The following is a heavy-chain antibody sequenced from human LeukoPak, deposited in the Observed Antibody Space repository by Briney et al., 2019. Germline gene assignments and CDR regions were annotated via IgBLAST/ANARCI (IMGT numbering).Heavy chain of an antibody. D-gene: IGHD1-1*01. J-gene: IGHJ4*02. CDR3: ARSSGIGTTDY. CDR1: EFTLSTYW. Sequence: GGSLRLSCVASEFTLSTYWMTWVRQAPGKGLEWVANINYDGGETYYVDSVRGRFTISRDNAKNSLYLQMNSQRAEDTAVYYCARSSGIGTTDYWGQGTLVTVSS. V-gene: IGHV3-7*03. CDR2: INYDGGET.